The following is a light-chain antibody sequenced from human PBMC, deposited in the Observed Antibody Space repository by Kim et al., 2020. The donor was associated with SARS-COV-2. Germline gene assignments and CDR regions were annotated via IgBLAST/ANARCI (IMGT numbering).Light chain of an antibody. CDR3: QAWDSSTAV. V-gene: IGLV3-1*01. Sequence: SYELTQPPSVSVSPGQTASITCSGDNLGDKYTCWYQQKPGQSPVLVIYQHTKRPSGIPERFSGSNSGNTATLTISGTQAMDEADYYCQAWDSSTAVFGGGTQLTVL. J-gene: IGLJ2*01. CDR2: QHT. CDR1: NLGDKY.